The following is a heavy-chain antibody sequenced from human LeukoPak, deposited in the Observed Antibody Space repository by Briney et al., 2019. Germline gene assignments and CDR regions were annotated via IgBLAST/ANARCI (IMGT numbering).Heavy chain of an antibody. D-gene: IGHD3-3*01. Sequence: SETLSLTCTVSGGSISSYYWSWIRQPPGKGLEWIGYIYTSGSTNYNPSLKSRVTISVDTSKNQFSLKLSSVTAADTAVYYCARFWSGYYQKEYHYMDVWGKGTTVTVSS. CDR2: IYTSGST. CDR1: GGSISSYY. J-gene: IGHJ6*03. CDR3: ARFWSGYYQKEYHYMDV. V-gene: IGHV4-4*09.